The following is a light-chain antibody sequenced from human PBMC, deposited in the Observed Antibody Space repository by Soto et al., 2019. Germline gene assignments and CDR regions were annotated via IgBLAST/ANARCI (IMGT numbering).Light chain of an antibody. CDR3: QQYGSSPPVT. V-gene: IGKV3-20*01. J-gene: IGKJ5*01. Sequence: EIVLTQSPGTLSLSRGKRATLSCRASQSVSSSYLAWYQQKPGQAPRLLIYGASGRATGIPDRFSGSGSGTDFTLTISRLEPEDFAVYYSQQYGSSPPVTFGQGTRLEIK. CDR2: GAS. CDR1: QSVSSSY.